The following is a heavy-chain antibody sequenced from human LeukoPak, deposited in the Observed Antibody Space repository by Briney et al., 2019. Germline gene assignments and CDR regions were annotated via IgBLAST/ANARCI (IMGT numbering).Heavy chain of an antibody. CDR1: GGSFSGYH. V-gene: IGHV4-4*07. CDR2: IYTSGST. J-gene: IGHJ3*02. Sequence: SETLSLTCTFSGGSFSGYHWHWIRQPAGKGLEWIGRIYTSGSTNYNPSLKSRVTMSVDTSKNQFSLKLSSVTAADTAVYYCARGSSSSSWYGAGAFDIWGQGTMVTVSS. D-gene: IGHD6-13*01. CDR3: ARGSSSSSWYGAGAFDI.